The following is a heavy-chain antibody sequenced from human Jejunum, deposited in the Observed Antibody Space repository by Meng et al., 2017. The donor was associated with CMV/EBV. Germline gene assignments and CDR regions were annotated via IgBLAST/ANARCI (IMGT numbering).Heavy chain of an antibody. D-gene: IGHD2-2*02. CDR2: LTASGDTI. CDR1: SR. CDR3: ARGLMGCTSTSCYSGWFDP. J-gene: IGHJ5*02. Sequence: SRLTWLPRAPRTALESLSSLTASGDTISYAPSLRSRFTISRANAKNSLFLQMNSLRAEDTAVYYCARGLMGCTSTSCYSGWFDPWGQGTLGTVSS. V-gene: IGHV3-21*01.